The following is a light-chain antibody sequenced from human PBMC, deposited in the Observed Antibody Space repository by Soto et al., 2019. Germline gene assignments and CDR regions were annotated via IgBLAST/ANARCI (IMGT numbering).Light chain of an antibody. Sequence: DIQMTQSPSTLSATAGDRVTITCRASQSISSWLAWYQHKPGKAPKLLVYDASTLQSGVASRFSGSGSGTEFTLIISGLQPDDFATYYCQQYNSYSPTFGQGTKVDIK. CDR2: DAS. CDR1: QSISSW. V-gene: IGKV1-5*01. J-gene: IGKJ1*01. CDR3: QQYNSYSPT.